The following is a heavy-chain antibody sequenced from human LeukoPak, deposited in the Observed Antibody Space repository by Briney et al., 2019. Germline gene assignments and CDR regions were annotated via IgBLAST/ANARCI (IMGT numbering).Heavy chain of an antibody. V-gene: IGHV1-46*01. Sequence: GESLKISCKASGYTFTSYYMHWVRQAPGQGLEWMGIINPSGGSTSYAQKFQGRVTMTRDTSTSTVYMELSSLRSEDTAVYYCARSIVKLTSFNFDYWGQGTLVTVSS. CDR3: ARSIVKLTSFNFDY. CDR2: INPSGGST. J-gene: IGHJ4*02. D-gene: IGHD4/OR15-4a*01. CDR1: GYTFTSYY.